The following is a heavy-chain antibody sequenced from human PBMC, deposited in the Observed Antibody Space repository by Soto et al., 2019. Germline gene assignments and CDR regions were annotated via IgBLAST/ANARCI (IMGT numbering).Heavy chain of an antibody. J-gene: IGHJ4*02. CDR3: ARDQSSSWFPPEY. CDR2: ITDTGGDA. Sequence: GGSLRLSCVASGLTFGSRAMSWVRQAPGEGLQWVSTITDTGGDAKYADSVRGRFVISRDNSKKTLYLQMTSLTAEDSAMYFCARDQSSSWFPPEYWGQGTLVTVSS. V-gene: IGHV3-23*01. CDR1: GLTFGSRA. D-gene: IGHD6-13*01.